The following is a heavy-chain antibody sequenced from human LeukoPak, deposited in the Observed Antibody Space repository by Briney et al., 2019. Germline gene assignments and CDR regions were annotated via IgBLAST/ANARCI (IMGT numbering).Heavy chain of an antibody. CDR1: GYTFTSYP. J-gene: IGHJ4*02. Sequence: ASVKVSCKASGYTFTSYPISWVRQAPGQGLEWMGWITTYNGNTNYAQKLQGRVTMTTDTSTSTAYMDLRGLRSDDTAVYYCARGYDYGDYVGDFDYWGQGALVSV. CDR3: ARGYDYGDYVGDFDY. D-gene: IGHD4-17*01. V-gene: IGHV1-18*01. CDR2: ITTYNGNT.